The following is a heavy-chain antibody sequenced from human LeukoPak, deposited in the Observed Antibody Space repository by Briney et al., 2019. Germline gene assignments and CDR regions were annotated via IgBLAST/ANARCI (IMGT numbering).Heavy chain of an antibody. J-gene: IGHJ4*02. D-gene: IGHD3-10*01. CDR2: IYYSGST. Sequence: SETLSLTCTASGGSISSSSYFWGWIRQPPGKGLEWIGSIYYSGSTYYNPSLKNRVTISVDTSKNQFSLKLSSVTAADTAVYYCARLVRFTMVRGAHFDYWGQGTLVTASS. V-gene: IGHV4-39*01. CDR3: ARLVRFTMVRGAHFDY. CDR1: GGSISSSSYF.